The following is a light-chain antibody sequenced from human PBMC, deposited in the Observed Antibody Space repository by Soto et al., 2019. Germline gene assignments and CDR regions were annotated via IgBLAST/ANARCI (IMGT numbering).Light chain of an antibody. Sequence: QSALTRPPSASGSPGQSVTISCTGTSSDIGAYIYVSWYQQHPGKAPKPMISEVSRRPSGVPERFSGPKSGNTASLTVSGLQADDEAHYYCSSYAGSNNFVFGTGTKVTVL. J-gene: IGLJ1*01. V-gene: IGLV2-8*01. CDR2: EVS. CDR1: SSDIGAYIY. CDR3: SSYAGSNNFV.